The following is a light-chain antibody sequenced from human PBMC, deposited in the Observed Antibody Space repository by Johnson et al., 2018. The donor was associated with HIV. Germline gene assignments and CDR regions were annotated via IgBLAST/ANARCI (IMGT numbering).Light chain of an antibody. CDR2: DNN. CDR3: GTWDSSLGAQYV. J-gene: IGLJ1*01. CDR1: SSNIGNNY. Sequence: QSVLTQPPSVSAAPGQKVTISCSGSSSNIGNNYVSWYQQLPGTAPKFLIYDNNKRPSGSPDRFSASKSGTSATLDITGLQTGDEADYYCGTWDSSLGAQYVFGTGTKVTVL. V-gene: IGLV1-51*01.